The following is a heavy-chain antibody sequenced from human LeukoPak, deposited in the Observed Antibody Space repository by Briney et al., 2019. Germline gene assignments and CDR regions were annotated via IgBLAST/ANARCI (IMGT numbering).Heavy chain of an antibody. Sequence: GESLKISCKGSGYSFTSYWIGWVRQMPGESLEWMGISYPGNSDGRYSPSFQGHVTISADKSISTAYLQWSSLKASDTAMYYCARQKDGYYFDYWGQGTLVTVSS. V-gene: IGHV5-51*01. CDR2: SYPGNSDG. J-gene: IGHJ4*02. D-gene: IGHD3-10*01. CDR3: ARQKDGYYFDY. CDR1: GYSFTSYW.